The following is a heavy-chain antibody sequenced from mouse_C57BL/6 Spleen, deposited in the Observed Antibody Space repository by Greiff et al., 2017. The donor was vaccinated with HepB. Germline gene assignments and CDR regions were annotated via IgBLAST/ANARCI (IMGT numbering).Heavy chain of an antibody. CDR2: IYPGSGNT. V-gene: IGHV1-76*01. Sequence: QVQLQQSGAELVRPGASVKLSCKASGYTFTDYYINWVKQRPGQGLEWIARIYPGSGNTYYNEKFKGKATLTAEKSSSTAYMQLSSLTSEDSAVYFCARGSALWAMDYWGQGTSVTVSS. CDR1: GYTFTDYY. D-gene: IGHD6-1*01. CDR3: ARGSALWAMDY. J-gene: IGHJ4*01.